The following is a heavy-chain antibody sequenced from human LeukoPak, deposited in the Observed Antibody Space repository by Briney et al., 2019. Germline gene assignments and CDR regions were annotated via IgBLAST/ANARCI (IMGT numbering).Heavy chain of an antibody. CDR2: FYPEDGET. D-gene: IGHD3-10*01. CDR3: ATARKLWFGELFSYLFDY. CDR1: GYTLTELS. V-gene: IGHV1-24*01. J-gene: IGHJ4*02. Sequence: ASVKVSCKVSGYTLTELSMHWVRQAPGKGLEWMGGFYPEDGETIYAQKFQGRVTMTEDTSTDTAYMELSSLRSEDTAVYYCATARKLWFGELFSYLFDYWGQGTLVTVSS.